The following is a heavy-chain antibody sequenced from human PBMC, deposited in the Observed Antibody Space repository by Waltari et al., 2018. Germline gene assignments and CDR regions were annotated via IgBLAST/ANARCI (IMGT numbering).Heavy chain of an antibody. CDR2: IYHSGST. CDR1: GGSFSGYY. CDR3: ARGVVIPFDY. V-gene: IGHV4-34*01. D-gene: IGHD3-22*01. J-gene: IGHJ4*02. Sequence: QVQLQQWGAGLLKPSETLSLTCAVYGGSFSGYYWSWIRQPPGKGLEWIGEIYHSGSTNYNPSLKSRVTISVDTSKNQFSLKLSSVTAADTAVYYCARGVVIPFDYWGQGTLVIVSS.